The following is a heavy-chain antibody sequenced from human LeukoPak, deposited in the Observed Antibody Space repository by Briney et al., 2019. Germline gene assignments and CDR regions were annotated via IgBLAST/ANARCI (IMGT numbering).Heavy chain of an antibody. CDR3: AKLGHGGYYSYMDV. D-gene: IGHD3-16*01. CDR1: GFTFANYA. CDR2: ISTDGTT. Sequence: GGSLRLSCAVSGFTFANYAMTWVRQAQGKGLESVSSISTDGTTYYAHSVKGRFTLSRDNSKNTLYLQMSSLRAEDTAVYYCAKLGHGGYYSYMDVWGKGTTVTVSS. J-gene: IGHJ6*03. V-gene: IGHV3-23*01.